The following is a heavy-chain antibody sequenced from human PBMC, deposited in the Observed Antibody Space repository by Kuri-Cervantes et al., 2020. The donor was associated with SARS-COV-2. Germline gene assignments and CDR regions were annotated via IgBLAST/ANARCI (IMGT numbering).Heavy chain of an antibody. CDR2: IRSKANSYAT. Sequence: GESLKISCAASGFTFSGSAMHWVRQASGKGLEWVGRIRSKANSYATAYAASVKGRFTISRDNSKKNLYLQMSSLRAEDTAVYYCVKVRSYYASGACDYWGQGTPVTVSS. J-gene: IGHJ4*02. D-gene: IGHD3-10*01. CDR3: VKVRSYYASGACDY. CDR1: GFTFSGSA. V-gene: IGHV3-73*01.